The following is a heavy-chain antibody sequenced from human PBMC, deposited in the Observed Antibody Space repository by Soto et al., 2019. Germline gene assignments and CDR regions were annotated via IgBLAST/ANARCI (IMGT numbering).Heavy chain of an antibody. J-gene: IGHJ3*02. Sequence: SQTLSLTCAISGDSVSSNSAAWNSIRQSPSRVLEWLGRTYYRSKWYNDYAVSVKSRITINPDTSKNQFSLQLNSVTPEDTAVYYCAREEGFGSDAPDGVDIWGQGTMVTVSS. V-gene: IGHV6-1*01. CDR1: GDSVSSNSAA. CDR3: AREEGFGSDAPDGVDI. D-gene: IGHD3-10*01. CDR2: TYYRSKWYN.